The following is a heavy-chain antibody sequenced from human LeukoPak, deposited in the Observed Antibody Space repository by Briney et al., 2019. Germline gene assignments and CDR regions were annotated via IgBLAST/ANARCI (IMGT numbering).Heavy chain of an antibody. CDR1: GGSISSSSYY. V-gene: IGHV4-39*01. CDR3: ARHTLAAAVPNFDY. D-gene: IGHD6-13*01. J-gene: IGHJ4*02. Sequence: PSETLSLTCTVSGGSISSSSYYWGWIRQPPGKGLEWIGSIYYSGTTYYNPSLKSRVTISVDTSKNQFSLKLSSVTAADTAVYYCARHTLAAAVPNFDYWGQGTLVTVSS. CDR2: IYYSGTT.